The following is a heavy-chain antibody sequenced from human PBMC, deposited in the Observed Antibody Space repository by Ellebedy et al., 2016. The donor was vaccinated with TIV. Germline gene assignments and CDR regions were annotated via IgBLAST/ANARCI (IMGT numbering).Heavy chain of an antibody. V-gene: IGHV1-69*13. Sequence: AASVKVSCKASGYTFTSYGIAWVRQAPGQGLEWMGGIIPIFCTAKYAQNFQGRVTIAADESTSTAYMELSSLRSEDTAVYYCATDRAPDGRNWYFDLWGRGTVVTVSS. CDR2: IIPIFCTA. CDR3: ATDRAPDGRNWYFDL. J-gene: IGHJ2*01. D-gene: IGHD5-24*01. CDR1: GYTFTSYG.